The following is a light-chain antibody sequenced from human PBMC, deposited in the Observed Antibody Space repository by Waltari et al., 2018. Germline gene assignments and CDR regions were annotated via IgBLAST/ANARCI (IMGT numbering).Light chain of an antibody. CDR1: QIVTSNY. Sequence: EIVLTQSPGTLSLSPGERATLSCRASQIVTSNYLAWYQQMPGQAPRLLIYAASSRATGIPGRFSGSGSDTDFALTISRLEPEDFAVYYCQQYGSSPATFGQGTKLEIK. V-gene: IGKV3-20*01. CDR2: AAS. CDR3: QQYGSSPAT. J-gene: IGKJ2*01.